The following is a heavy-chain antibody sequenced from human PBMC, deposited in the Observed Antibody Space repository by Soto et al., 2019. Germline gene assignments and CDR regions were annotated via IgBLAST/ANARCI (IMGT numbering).Heavy chain of an antibody. J-gene: IGHJ4*02. CDR3: VRTSLVVAAATREDY. V-gene: IGHV3-74*01. CDR2: INSDGSST. CDR1: GFTFSSYW. Sequence: EVQLVESGGGLVQPGRSLRLSCAASGFTFSSYWMQWVRQAPGKGLVWVSRINSDGSSTSYADSVKGRFTISRDNAKNTLYLQMNSLRAEDTAVYYCVRTSLVVAAATREDYWGQGTLVTVSS. D-gene: IGHD2-15*01.